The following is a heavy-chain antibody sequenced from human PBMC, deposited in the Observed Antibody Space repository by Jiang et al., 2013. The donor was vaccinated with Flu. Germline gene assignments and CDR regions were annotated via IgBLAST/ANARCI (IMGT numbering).Heavy chain of an antibody. J-gene: IGHJ4*02. Sequence: VQLVESGAEVKKPGASVKVSCKASGYTFTSYYIHWVRQAPGQGLEWMGIINPNGGSTNYAQKFQGRVTMTRDTSTSTVYTELSSLRSEDTAVYYCAREWGVYWGQGTLVTVSS. CDR2: INPNGGST. V-gene: IGHV1-46*01. CDR1: GYTFTSYY. D-gene: IGHD3-16*01. CDR3: AREWGVY.